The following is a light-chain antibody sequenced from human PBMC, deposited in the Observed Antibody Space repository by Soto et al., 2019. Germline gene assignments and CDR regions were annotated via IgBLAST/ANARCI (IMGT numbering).Light chain of an antibody. CDR3: QQFSSYPLT. CDR1: PSVTNY. CDR2: DAS. J-gene: IGKJ4*01. V-gene: IGKV3-20*01. Sequence: EIVLTQSPATLSLSPGERATLSCRASPSVTNYLAWYQQKPGQAPRLLIYDASSRATGIPDRFSGGGSGTDFTLTISRLEPEDFAVYYCQQFSSYPLTFGGGTKVDI.